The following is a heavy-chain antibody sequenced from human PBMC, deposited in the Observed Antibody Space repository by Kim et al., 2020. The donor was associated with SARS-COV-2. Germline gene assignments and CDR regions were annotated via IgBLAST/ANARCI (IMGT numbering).Heavy chain of an antibody. D-gene: IGHD3-3*01. CDR3: VRIRNGVGWLFDL. J-gene: IGHJ2*01. Sequence: YGDSVKGRFTISRDNSENTLYLQMNSLTVEDTAVYYCVRIRNGVGWLFDLWGRGTLVTVSS. V-gene: IGHV3-53*01.